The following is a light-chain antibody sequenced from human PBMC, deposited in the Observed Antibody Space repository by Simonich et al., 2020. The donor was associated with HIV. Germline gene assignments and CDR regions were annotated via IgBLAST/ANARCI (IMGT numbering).Light chain of an antibody. V-gene: IGKV3D-20*01. J-gene: IGKJ4*01. CDR3: QQYNNWPT. Sequence: IVLTQSPATLTLSPGEIATLSCGASQSLSSDFLAWYQQKPGLAPRLLIYDASRRATGIPDRFSGSGSGTDFTLTISRLEPEDFVVYYCQQYNNWPTFGGGTKVEIK. CDR2: DAS. CDR1: QSLSSDF.